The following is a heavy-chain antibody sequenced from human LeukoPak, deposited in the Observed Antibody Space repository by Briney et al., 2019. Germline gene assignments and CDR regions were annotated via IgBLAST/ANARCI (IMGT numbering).Heavy chain of an antibody. CDR3: AKVAVAGRKPEGFDY. CDR2: ISGSGGST. CDR1: GGSISSYY. J-gene: IGHJ4*02. D-gene: IGHD6-19*01. V-gene: IGHV3-23*01. Sequence: ETLFLTCTVSGGSISSYYWSWVRQAPGKGLEWVSAISGSGGSTYYADSVKGRFTISRDNSKNTLYLQMNSLRAEDTAVYYCAKVAVAGRKPEGFDYWGQGTLVTVSS.